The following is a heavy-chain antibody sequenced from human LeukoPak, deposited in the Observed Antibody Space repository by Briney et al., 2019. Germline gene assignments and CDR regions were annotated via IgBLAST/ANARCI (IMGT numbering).Heavy chain of an antibody. Sequence: SETLSLTCAVYGGSFSGYYWSWVRQPPGKGLEWIGEINHSGTTNYNPSLKSRVTISVDTSKNQFSLKLSSVTAADTAVYYCARGQRFLEWLLPEKHNWFDPWGQGTLVTVSS. V-gene: IGHV4-34*01. CDR2: INHSGTT. J-gene: IGHJ5*02. CDR1: GGSFSGYY. CDR3: ARGQRFLEWLLPEKHNWFDP. D-gene: IGHD3-3*01.